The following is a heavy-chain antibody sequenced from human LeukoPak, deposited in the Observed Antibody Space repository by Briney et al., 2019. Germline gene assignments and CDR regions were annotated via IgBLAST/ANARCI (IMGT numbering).Heavy chain of an antibody. CDR3: ARQGQWLPRDYYYYGMDV. CDR2: IYPGDSDT. CDR1: GYSFTSYW. V-gene: IGHV5-51*01. Sequence: GESLKIPCKGSGYSFTSYWIGWVRQMPGKGLEWMGIIYPGDSDTRYSPSFQGQVTISADKSISTAYLQWSSLKASDTAMYYCARQGQWLPRDYYYYGMDVWGQGTTVTVSS. D-gene: IGHD6-19*01. J-gene: IGHJ6*02.